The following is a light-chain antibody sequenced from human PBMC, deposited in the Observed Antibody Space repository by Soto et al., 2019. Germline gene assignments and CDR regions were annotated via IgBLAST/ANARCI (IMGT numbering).Light chain of an antibody. J-gene: IGLJ1*01. CDR3: SSYTTSSIYV. Sequence: QSSLTQPASLSGAPGQSITISCSGTNSEIDGYNYVSWYQQHPGKAPKLMIYDVSYRSSGISNRFSGSKSDNTASLTISGFQVEDEADYYCSSYTTSSIYVFGTGTKVTVL. CDR1: NSEIDGYNY. V-gene: IGLV2-14*01. CDR2: DVS.